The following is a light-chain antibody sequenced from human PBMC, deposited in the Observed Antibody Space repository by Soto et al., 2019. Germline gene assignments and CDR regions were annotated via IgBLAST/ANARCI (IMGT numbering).Light chain of an antibody. CDR2: AAS. Sequence: IQLTQSPSSLSASVGDRVTITFRASQGISSYLAGYQQNPGKAPKLLIDAASTLQSRVPSRFSSSGSGTDFTLTISSLQPEDFATYYCQQLNSYPLTFGGGTKVEIK. CDR1: QGISSY. J-gene: IGKJ4*01. V-gene: IGKV1-9*01. CDR3: QQLNSYPLT.